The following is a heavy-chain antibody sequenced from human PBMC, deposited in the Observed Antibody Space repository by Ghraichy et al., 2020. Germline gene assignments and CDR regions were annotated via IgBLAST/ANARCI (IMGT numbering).Heavy chain of an antibody. V-gene: IGHV4-34*01. Sequence: SETLSLTCAVSGGSFSGYYWSWIRQPPGKGLEWIGEINYNGSTNYNPSLQSRVAMSLDTSKNHFSLKLTSLTAADTAVYYCARGRVANYYFDSSGYFPLKYWGQGTLVIVSS. CDR3: ARGRVANYYFDSSGYFPLKY. CDR2: INYNGST. CDR1: GGSFSGYY. J-gene: IGHJ4*02. D-gene: IGHD3-22*01.